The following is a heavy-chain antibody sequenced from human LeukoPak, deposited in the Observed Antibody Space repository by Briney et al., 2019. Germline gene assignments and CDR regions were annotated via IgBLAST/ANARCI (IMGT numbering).Heavy chain of an antibody. J-gene: IGHJ4*02. V-gene: IGHV4-30-4*01. CDR1: GGSISSGDYY. Sequence: SETLSLTCTVSGGSISSGDYYWSWIRQPPGKGLEWIGYIYYNGSTYYNPSLKSRVTISVDTSKNQFSLKLSSVTAADTAVYYCARVADSSGWYRSRAYFDYWGQGTLVTVSS. CDR2: IYYNGST. D-gene: IGHD6-19*01. CDR3: ARVADSSGWYRSRAYFDY.